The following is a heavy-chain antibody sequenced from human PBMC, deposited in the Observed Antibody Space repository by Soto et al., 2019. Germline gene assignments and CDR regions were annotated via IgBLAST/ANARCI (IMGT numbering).Heavy chain of an antibody. CDR1: GGSISSSSYY. J-gene: IGHJ5*02. CDR2: IYYSGST. V-gene: IGHV4-39*01. Sequence: PSETLSLTCTVSGGSISSSSYYWGWIRHPPGKGLEWIGSIYYSGSTYYNPSLKSRVTISVDTSKNQFSLKLSSVTAADTAVYYCARTRYYDFWSDLNWFDPWGQGTLVTVSS. CDR3: ARTRYYDFWSDLNWFDP. D-gene: IGHD3-3*01.